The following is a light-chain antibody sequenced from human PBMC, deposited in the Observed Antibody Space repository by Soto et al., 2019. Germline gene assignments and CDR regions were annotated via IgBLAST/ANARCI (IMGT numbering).Light chain of an antibody. V-gene: IGLV2-14*01. CDR1: SSDVGGYNY. CDR2: ELS. CDR3: SSYTSSSTYV. J-gene: IGLJ1*01. Sequence: QSALTQPAAVSGSPGQSITISCAGSSSDVGGYNYVSWYQQHPGKAPKLMIYELSNRPSGVSNRFFGSKSGNTASLTISGLQAEDEADYYCSSYTSSSTYVFGTGTKVTVL.